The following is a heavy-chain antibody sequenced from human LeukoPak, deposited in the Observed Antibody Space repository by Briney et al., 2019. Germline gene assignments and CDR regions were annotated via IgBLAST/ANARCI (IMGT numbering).Heavy chain of an antibody. Sequence: PSETLSLTCTVSGGSISSFYWNWIRQSPGKGLEWIGYTHYSGSTNYNPSFKSRVTISLDTSKNQFSLKVNSVTAADTAVYYCARRSVVGARTFYFDYWGQGILVTVPS. J-gene: IGHJ4*02. CDR1: GGSISSFY. CDR3: ARRSVVGARTFYFDY. CDR2: THYSGST. V-gene: IGHV4-59*01. D-gene: IGHD2-15*01.